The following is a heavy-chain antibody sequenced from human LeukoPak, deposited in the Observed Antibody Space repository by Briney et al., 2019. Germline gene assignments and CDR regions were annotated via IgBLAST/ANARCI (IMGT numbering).Heavy chain of an antibody. V-gene: IGHV4-30-4*07. CDR1: GGSITSGGYS. D-gene: IGHD5-12*01. Sequence: SETLSLTCTVSGGSITSGGYSWSWIRQPPGKGLEWIGYIYYSDSTYYNPSLKSRVTISIDTSKNQFSLKLNSVTAADTAVYYCASHSGGYAYWGQGTLVTVSS. CDR3: ASHSGGYAY. J-gene: IGHJ4*02. CDR2: IYYSDST.